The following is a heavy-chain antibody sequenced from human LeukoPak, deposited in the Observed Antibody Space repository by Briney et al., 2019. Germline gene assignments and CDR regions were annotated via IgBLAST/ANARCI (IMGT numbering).Heavy chain of an antibody. CDR2: IYPGDSDT. CDR3: ARREAVAGTEDFLDY. V-gene: IGHV5-51*01. Sequence: GESLKISCKGSGYTFTTYWIGWVRQIPGKGLEWMGIIYPGDSDTRYSPSFQGQVTISADRSISTAHLQWSSLKASDTAIYYCARREAVAGTEDFLDYWGQGTLVTVSS. D-gene: IGHD6-19*01. J-gene: IGHJ4*02. CDR1: GYTFTTYW.